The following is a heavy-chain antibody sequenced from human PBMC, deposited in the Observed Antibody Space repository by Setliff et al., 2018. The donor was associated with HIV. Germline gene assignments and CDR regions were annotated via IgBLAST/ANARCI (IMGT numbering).Heavy chain of an antibody. J-gene: IGHJ4*02. Sequence: ASVMVSCKVSGYTLTELSIHWVRQAFGKGLEWMGGFDPEDGETMYAQKFQGRVIMTEDTSTDTAYMELSSLTSEDTAVYYCATRTRWIQLSFDGIFDYWGQGTPVTVSS. V-gene: IGHV1-24*01. D-gene: IGHD5-18*01. CDR1: GYTLTELS. CDR3: ATRTRWIQLSFDGIFDY. CDR2: FDPEDGET.